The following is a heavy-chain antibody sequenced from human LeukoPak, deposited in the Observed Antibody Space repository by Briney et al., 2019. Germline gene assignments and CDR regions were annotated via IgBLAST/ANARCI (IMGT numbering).Heavy chain of an antibody. CDR2: ISGSGGST. D-gene: IGHD3-22*01. CDR1: GFTFSSYA. J-gene: IGHJ4*02. V-gene: IGHV3-23*01. Sequence: PGGSLRFSCAASGFTFSSYAMSWVRQAPGKGLEWVSAISGSGGSTYYADSVKGRFTISRDNAKNSLYLQMNSLRAEDTAVYYCASLYQYYYDSSGYSDYWGQGTLVTVSS. CDR3: ASLYQYYYDSSGYSDY.